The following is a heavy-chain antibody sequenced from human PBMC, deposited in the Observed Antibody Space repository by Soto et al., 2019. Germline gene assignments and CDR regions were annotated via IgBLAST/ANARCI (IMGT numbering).Heavy chain of an antibody. CDR2: INHSGST. Sequence: QVQLQQWGAGLLKPSETLSLTCAVYGGSFSGYYWSWIRQPPGKGLEWIGEINHSGSTNYNPSLKSRVTISVDTSKNQFSLKLSSVTAADTAVYYCARDGVVVVPAAALHWFDPWGQGTLVTVSS. CDR3: ARDGVVVVPAAALHWFDP. J-gene: IGHJ5*02. D-gene: IGHD2-2*01. V-gene: IGHV4-34*01. CDR1: GGSFSGYY.